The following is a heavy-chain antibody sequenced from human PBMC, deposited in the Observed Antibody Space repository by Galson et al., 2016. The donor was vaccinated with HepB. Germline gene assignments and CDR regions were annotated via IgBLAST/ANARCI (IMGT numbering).Heavy chain of an antibody. J-gene: IGHJ3*02. CDR2: IFPGNSDT. D-gene: IGHD2-21*01. Sequence: QSGAEVKMPGESLKISCKASGYRFTTYWIGWVRQMPGRGLEWMGIIFPGNSDTKYSPSFEGPVIISADKSNNTAYLQWGSLKASDTAIYYCARTLPVVFTGEDAFDIWGQGTVVTVST. CDR3: ARTLPVVFTGEDAFDI. CDR1: GYRFTTYW. V-gene: IGHV5-51*01.